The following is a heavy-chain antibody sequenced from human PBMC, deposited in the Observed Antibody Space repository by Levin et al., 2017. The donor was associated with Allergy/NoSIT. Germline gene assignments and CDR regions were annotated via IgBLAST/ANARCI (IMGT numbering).Heavy chain of an antibody. Sequence: SETLSLTCDVSVGSISSSHWWSWVRQPPGKGLEWIGEICHNGDTNYKSSLRSRVTMSVDKSKNQFSLMLNSVTAADTAVYYCAGGRPWPDRQVDDWGQGILVTVSS. CDR2: ICHNGDT. D-gene: IGHD3-16*01. V-gene: IGHV4-4*02. CDR3: AGGRPWPDRQVDD. CDR1: VGSISSSHW. J-gene: IGHJ4*02.